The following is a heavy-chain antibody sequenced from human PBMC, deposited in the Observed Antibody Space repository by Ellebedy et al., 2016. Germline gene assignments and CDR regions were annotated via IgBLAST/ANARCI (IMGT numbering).Heavy chain of an antibody. CDR2: ISSSSSTI. Sequence: GGSLRLXXAASGFTFSSYSMNWVRQAPGKGLEWVSYISSSSSTIYYADSVKGRFTISRDNAKNSLYLQMNSLRAEDTAVYYCARGSDTPKVYYYGMDVWGQGTTVTVSS. V-gene: IGHV3-48*01. D-gene: IGHD5-18*01. CDR1: GFTFSSYS. J-gene: IGHJ6*02. CDR3: ARGSDTPKVYYYGMDV.